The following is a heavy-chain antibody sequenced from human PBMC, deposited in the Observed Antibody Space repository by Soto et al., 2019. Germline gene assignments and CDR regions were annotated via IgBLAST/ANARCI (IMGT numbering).Heavy chain of an antibody. Sequence: QVQLQESGPGLVKPSETLSLTCTVSGASISSYYWSWIRQPPGKGLEWIGYIYYSGSTNYNPSLKSRVTISVDTSKNQISLKLRSGTAADTAVYYCARGTQGDYWGQGTLVTVSS. V-gene: IGHV4-59*01. CDR1: GASISSYY. CDR3: ARGTQGDY. J-gene: IGHJ4*02. CDR2: IYYSGST.